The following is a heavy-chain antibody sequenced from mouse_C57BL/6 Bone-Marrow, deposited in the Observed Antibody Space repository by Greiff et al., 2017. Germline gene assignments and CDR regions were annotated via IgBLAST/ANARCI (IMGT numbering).Heavy chain of an antibody. Sequence: EVQRVESGGDLVKPGGSLKLSCAASGFTFSSYGMSWVRQTPDKRLEWVATISSGGSYTYYPDSVKGRFTISRDNAKNTLYLQMSSLKSEDTAMYYCARRRLQAWFAYWGQGTLVTVSA. CDR3: ARRRLQAWFAY. V-gene: IGHV5-6*01. CDR2: ISSGGSYT. J-gene: IGHJ3*01. CDR1: GFTFSSYG.